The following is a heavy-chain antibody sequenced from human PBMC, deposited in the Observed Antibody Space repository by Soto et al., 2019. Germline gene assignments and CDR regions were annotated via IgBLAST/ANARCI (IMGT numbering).Heavy chain of an antibody. CDR1: GFTFSSYG. V-gene: IGHV3-30*18. J-gene: IGHJ6*02. CDR3: AKDLFPILRFFYYYYGMDV. D-gene: IGHD3-3*01. Sequence: PGGSLRLSCVGSGFTFSSYGMHWVRQAPGKGLEWVAAISYDGSNKYYADSVKGRFTISRDNSKNTLYLQMNSLRAEDTAVYYCAKDLFPILRFFYYYYGMDVWGQGTTVTVSS. CDR2: ISYDGSNK.